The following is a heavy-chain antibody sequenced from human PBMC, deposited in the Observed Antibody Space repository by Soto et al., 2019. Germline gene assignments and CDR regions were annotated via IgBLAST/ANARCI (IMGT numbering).Heavy chain of an antibody. J-gene: IGHJ4*02. D-gene: IGHD3-3*01. CDR2: IYPSDSDT. CDR1: GYNFAGYW. V-gene: IGHV5-51*01. CDR3: ARGGVSTRTFDY. Sequence: EVQLVQSGAEVKKPGESLKISCKGSGYNFAGYWIAWVRQMPGKGLELMGIIYPSDSDTRYRPSFQGQVTISADKSISAAYLQWSSLRASDTAMYSCARGGVSTRTFDYWGQGTPVTVAS.